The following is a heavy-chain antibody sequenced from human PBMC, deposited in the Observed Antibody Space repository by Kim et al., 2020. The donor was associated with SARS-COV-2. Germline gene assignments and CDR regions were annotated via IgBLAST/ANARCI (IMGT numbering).Heavy chain of an antibody. CDR1: GFTFSSYS. Sequence: GGSLRLSCAASGFTFSSYSMNWVRQAPGKGLEWVSSISSSSSYIYYADSVKGRFTISRDNAKNSLYLQMNSLRAEDTAVYYCATLTARSYYGMDVWGQGTTVTVSS. D-gene: IGHD3-16*01. CDR2: ISSSSSYI. CDR3: ATLTARSYYGMDV. J-gene: IGHJ6*02. V-gene: IGHV3-21*01.